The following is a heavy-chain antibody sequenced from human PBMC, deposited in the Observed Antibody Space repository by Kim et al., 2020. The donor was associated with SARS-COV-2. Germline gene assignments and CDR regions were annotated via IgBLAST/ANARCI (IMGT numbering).Heavy chain of an antibody. Sequence: PSLKGRVTIAVDTSKNQFSLKLSSVTAADTAVYYCARHATLLWGKSPAFDIWGQGTMVTVSS. CDR3: ARHATLLWGKSPAFDI. J-gene: IGHJ3*02. V-gene: IGHV4-39*01. D-gene: IGHD2-21*01.